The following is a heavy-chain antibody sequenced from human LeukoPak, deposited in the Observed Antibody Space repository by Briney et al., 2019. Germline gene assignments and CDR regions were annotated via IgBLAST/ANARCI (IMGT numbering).Heavy chain of an antibody. J-gene: IGHJ4*02. Sequence: PGGSLRLSCAASGFTVSSHYMSWVRQAPGKGLEWVSVIYSGAGTSYADSVQGRFTISRDNSKNTLYLQMNSLRVGDTAVYYCARDRGFSSSWRLFVYWGQGTLVTVSS. CDR1: GFTVSSHY. D-gene: IGHD6-13*01. V-gene: IGHV3-66*02. CDR3: ARDRGFSSSWRLFVY. CDR2: IYSGAGT.